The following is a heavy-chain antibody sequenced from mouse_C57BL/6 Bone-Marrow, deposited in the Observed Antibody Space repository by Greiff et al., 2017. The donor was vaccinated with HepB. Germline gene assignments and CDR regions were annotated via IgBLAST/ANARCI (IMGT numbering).Heavy chain of an antibody. V-gene: IGHV5-9-1*02. CDR2: ISSGGDYI. Sequence: EVKVVESGEGLVKPGGSLKLSCAASGFTFSSYAMSWVRQTPEKRLEWVAYISSGGDYIYYADTVKGRFTIARDNARNTLYLQMSSLKSEDTAMYYCTRVYYGSWDWGQCTTLTVSS. D-gene: IGHD1-1*01. CDR1: GFTFSSYA. CDR3: TRVYYGSWD. J-gene: IGHJ2*01.